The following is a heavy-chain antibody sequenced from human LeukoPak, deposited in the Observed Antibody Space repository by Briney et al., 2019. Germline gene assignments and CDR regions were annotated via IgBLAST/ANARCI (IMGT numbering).Heavy chain of an antibody. CDR1: GFTFGNYA. CDR3: ARDGGGFNYYYYMDV. CDR2: ISGSGGST. D-gene: IGHD2-15*01. J-gene: IGHJ6*03. Sequence: GGSLRLSCTASGFTFGNYAMSWVRQAPGKGLEWVSAISGSGGSTYYADSVKGRFTISRDNSKNTLYLQMGSLRAEDMAVYYCARDGGGFNYYYYMDVWGKGTTVTVSS. V-gene: IGHV3-23*01.